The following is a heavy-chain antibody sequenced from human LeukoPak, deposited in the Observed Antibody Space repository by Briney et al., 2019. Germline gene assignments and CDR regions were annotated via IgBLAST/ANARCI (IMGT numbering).Heavy chain of an antibody. D-gene: IGHD3-22*01. J-gene: IGHJ4*02. CDR3: ARDKGYYYDSSGYYGYFDN. V-gene: IGHV3-33*08. Sequence: GGSLRLSCAASGFTFSSYAMNWVRQAPGKGLEWVAVIWYDGSKQYYADSVKGRFTISRDNSKNTLDLQMNSLRVEDTAVYYCARDKGYYYDSSGYYGYFDNWGQGALVTVSS. CDR1: GFTFSSYA. CDR2: IWYDGSKQ.